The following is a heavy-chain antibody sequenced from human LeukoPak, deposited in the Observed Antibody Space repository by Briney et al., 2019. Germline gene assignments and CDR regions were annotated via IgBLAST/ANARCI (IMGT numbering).Heavy chain of an antibody. CDR1: GGSISSYY. V-gene: IGHV4-59*12. D-gene: IGHD3-22*01. CDR2: IYYSGST. J-gene: IGHJ6*02. CDR3: AREVRYYYDSSGYYSRNLYYYYGMDV. Sequence: PSETLSLTCTVSGGSISSYYWSWIRQPPGKGLEWIGYIYYSGSTNYNPSLKSRVTISVDTSKNQFSLKLSSVTAADTAVYYCAREVRYYYDSSGYYSRNLYYYYGMDVWGQGTTVTVSS.